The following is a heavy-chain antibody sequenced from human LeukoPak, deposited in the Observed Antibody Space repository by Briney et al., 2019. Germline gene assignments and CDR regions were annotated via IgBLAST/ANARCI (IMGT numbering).Heavy chain of an antibody. Sequence: PGRSLRLSCAASGFTFSSYSMNWVRQAPGKGLEWVSSISSSSSYIYYADSVKGRFTISRDNAKNSLYLQMNSLRAEDTAVYYCARDLREYCSSTSCPNWYFDLWGRGTLVTVSS. CDR3: ARDLREYCSSTSCPNWYFDL. CDR2: ISSSSSYI. V-gene: IGHV3-21*01. J-gene: IGHJ2*01. CDR1: GFTFSSYS. D-gene: IGHD2-2*01.